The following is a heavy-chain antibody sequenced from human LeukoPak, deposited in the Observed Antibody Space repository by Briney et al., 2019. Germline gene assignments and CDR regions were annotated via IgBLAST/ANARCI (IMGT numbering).Heavy chain of an antibody. V-gene: IGHV4-39*01. J-gene: IGHJ5*02. D-gene: IGHD3-22*01. CDR3: ASQGVTMIVVVGNWFDP. CDR1: GGSISSSSYH. CDR2: IYYSGST. Sequence: SETLSLTCTVSGGSISSSSYHWGWIRQPPGKGLEWIGSIYYSGSTYYNPSLKSRVTISVDTSKNQFSLKLSSVTAADTAVYYCASQGVTMIVVVGNWFDPWGQGTLVTVSS.